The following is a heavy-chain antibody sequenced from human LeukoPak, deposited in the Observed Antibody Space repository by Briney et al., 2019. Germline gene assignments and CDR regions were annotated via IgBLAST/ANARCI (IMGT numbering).Heavy chain of an antibody. D-gene: IGHD3-10*01. Sequence: SVKVSCKSSAATFSSYAISWVRQAHGQGLEWMGRIIPILGIANYAQKFQGRVTITADKSTSTAYMELSSLRSEDTAVYYCASAITMVRGVIYYYYGMDVWGQGTTVTVSS. J-gene: IGHJ6*02. CDR3: ASAITMVRGVIYYYYGMDV. V-gene: IGHV1-69*04. CDR2: IIPILGIA. CDR1: AATFSSYA.